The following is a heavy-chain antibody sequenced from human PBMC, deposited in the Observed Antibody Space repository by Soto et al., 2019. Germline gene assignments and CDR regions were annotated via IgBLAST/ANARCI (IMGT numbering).Heavy chain of an antibody. CDR3: AREDTANGGAFDI. D-gene: IGHD5-18*01. CDR1: GYSFISYY. CDR2: INPSGGST. J-gene: IGHJ3*02. Sequence: GASVKVSCKASGYSFISYYMNWVRQAPGQGLEWMGMINPSGGSTSSAQKFQGRVTMTRDTSTSTVYMELSSLRSEDTAVYYCAREDTANGGAFDIWGQGTMVTVSS. V-gene: IGHV1-46*01.